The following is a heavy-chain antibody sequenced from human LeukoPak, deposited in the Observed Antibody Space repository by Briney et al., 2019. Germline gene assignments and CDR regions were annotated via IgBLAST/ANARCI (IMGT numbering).Heavy chain of an antibody. V-gene: IGHV4-34*01. Sequence: SETLSLTCAVYGGSFSGYYWSWIRHPPGKGLEWIGEINHSGSTNYNPSLKSRVTISVDTSKNQFSLKLSSVTAADTAVYYCARSFYDSSGHWYYFDYWGQGTLVTVSS. J-gene: IGHJ4*02. CDR1: GGSFSGYY. D-gene: IGHD3-22*01. CDR3: ARSFYDSSGHWYYFDY. CDR2: INHSGST.